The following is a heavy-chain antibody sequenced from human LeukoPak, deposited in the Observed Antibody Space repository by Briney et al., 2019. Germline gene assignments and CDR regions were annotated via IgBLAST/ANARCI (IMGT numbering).Heavy chain of an antibody. CDR3: ARGFYSPHY. Sequence: SETLSLTCTVSGGSISSDYWSWIRPPPGKGLEWIGYIYYSGRTYYNPSLKSRITISVDTSKNQFSLKLSSVTAADTAVYYCARGFYSPHYWGQGTLASVSS. V-gene: IGHV4-59*01. D-gene: IGHD4-11*01. J-gene: IGHJ4*02. CDR1: GGSISSDY. CDR2: IYYSGRT.